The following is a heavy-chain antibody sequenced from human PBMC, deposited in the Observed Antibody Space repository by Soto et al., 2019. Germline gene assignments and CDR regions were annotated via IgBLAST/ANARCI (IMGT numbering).Heavy chain of an antibody. D-gene: IGHD2-8*02. J-gene: IGHJ4*02. V-gene: IGHV4-31*03. CDR3: ARGTEEMANYYFDY. CDR1: GGSISSGGYY. CDR2: IYYSGST. Sequence: SETLSLTCTVSGGSISSGGYYWSWIRQHPGKGLEWIGYIYYSGSTYYNPSLKSRVTISVDTSKNQFSLKLSSVTAVDTAVYYCARGTEEMANYYFDYWGQGTLVTVSS.